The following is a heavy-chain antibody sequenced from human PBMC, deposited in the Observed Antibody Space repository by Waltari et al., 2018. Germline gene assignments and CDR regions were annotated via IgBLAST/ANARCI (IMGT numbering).Heavy chain of an antibody. D-gene: IGHD2-21*02. CDR3: ARAYCGGDCYSGYFQH. J-gene: IGHJ1*01. CDR2: IDPSDSYT. Sequence: EVQLVQSGAEVKKPGESLRISCKGSGYSFTSSWISRVRQMPGKGLEWMGRIDPSDSYTNYSPSFQGHVTISADKSISTAYLQWSSLKASDTAMYYCARAYCGGDCYSGYFQHWGQGTLVTVSS. CDR1: GYSFTSSW. V-gene: IGHV5-10-1*03.